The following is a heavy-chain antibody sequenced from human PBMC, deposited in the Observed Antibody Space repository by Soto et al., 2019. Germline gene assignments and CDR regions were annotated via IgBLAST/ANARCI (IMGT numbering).Heavy chain of an antibody. Sequence: EVQLVETGGGLIQPGGTLRLSCTASGFTITPTYINWVRQAPGKGLEWVSVIYSGGATDYVDSVKGRFTISRDNSKNTVYLQMHSLRAEDTAVYYCARGADGSSFDYWGQGTQVTVSS. CDR1: GFTITPTY. CDR3: ARGADGSSFDY. D-gene: IGHD1-26*01. V-gene: IGHV3-53*02. CDR2: IYSGGAT. J-gene: IGHJ4*02.